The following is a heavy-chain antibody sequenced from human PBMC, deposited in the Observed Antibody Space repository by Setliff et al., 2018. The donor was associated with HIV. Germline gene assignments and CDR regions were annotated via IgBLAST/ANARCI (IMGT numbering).Heavy chain of an antibody. CDR1: GFIFRNYA. CDR2: LPEKMDDG. J-gene: IGHJ6*02. V-gene: IGHV3-23*01. CDR3: VKESRFGELLYESSFYYYGMDV. Sequence: GGSLRLSCAASGFIFRNYAMSWVRQAPGKGLEWVSGLPEKMDDGLYVESVKGRFTISRDNSKNTLFLEMNNLRADDTALYYCVKESRFGELLYESSFYYYGMDVWGRGTLVTVSS. D-gene: IGHD3-10*01.